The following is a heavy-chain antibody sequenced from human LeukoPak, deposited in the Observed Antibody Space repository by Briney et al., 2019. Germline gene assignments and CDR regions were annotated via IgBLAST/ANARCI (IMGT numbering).Heavy chain of an antibody. CDR1: GFIFSNYG. D-gene: IGHD5-24*01. J-gene: IGHJ4*02. CDR2: IRHDGSNK. V-gene: IGHV3-30*02. CDR3: AKDRWLQGYFDY. Sequence: PGGSLRLSCTTSGFIFSNYGMHWVRPAPGKGLEWVSFIRHDGSNKYYADSVKGRCTISRDNSKKTVYLQMNSLRAEDTAVYYCAKDRWLQGYFDYWGQGTLVTVSS.